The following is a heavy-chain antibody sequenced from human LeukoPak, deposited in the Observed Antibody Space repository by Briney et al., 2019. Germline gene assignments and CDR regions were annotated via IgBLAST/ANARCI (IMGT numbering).Heavy chain of an antibody. CDR1: GYTFTSYG. J-gene: IGHJ4*02. CDR3: ARAGYCSGGSCYSTWGGYYFDY. D-gene: IGHD2-15*01. V-gene: IGHV1-18*01. CDR2: ISAYNGNT. Sequence: ASVKVSCKASGYTFTSYGISWVRQAPGQGLEWMGWISAYNGNTNYAQKLQGRVTMTTDTSTSTAYMELRSLRSDDTAVYYCARAGYCSGGSCYSTWGGYYFDYWGQGTLVTASS.